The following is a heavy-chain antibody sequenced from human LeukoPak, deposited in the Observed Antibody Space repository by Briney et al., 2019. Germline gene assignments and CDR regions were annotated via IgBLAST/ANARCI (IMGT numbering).Heavy chain of an antibody. CDR3: TRASGIFQH. Sequence: SLRLSFTASGFTFGDYAMSWVRQAPGKGLEWVGFIRSKAYGGTTEYAASVKGRFTISRDDSKSIAYLQMNSLKTEDTAVYYCTRASGIFQHWGQGTLVTVSS. CDR2: IRSKAYGGTT. D-gene: IGHD3-3*01. J-gene: IGHJ1*01. V-gene: IGHV3-49*04. CDR1: GFTFGDYA.